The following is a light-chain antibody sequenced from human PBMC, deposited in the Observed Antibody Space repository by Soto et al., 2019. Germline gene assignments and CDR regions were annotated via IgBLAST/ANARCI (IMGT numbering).Light chain of an antibody. V-gene: IGKV4-1*01. CDR1: QSVLASSNTKNL. CDR2: GAS. J-gene: IGKJ4*01. CDR3: HQYYSSPLT. Sequence: DIVMTQSPDSLAMSLGERATINCKSSQSVLASSNTKNLLAWYQQKPGQPPKLLIYGASTRESGVPDRFRGSGSGTDFTLTISSLQAEDVSVYYCHQYYSSPLTVGGGTNVEIK.